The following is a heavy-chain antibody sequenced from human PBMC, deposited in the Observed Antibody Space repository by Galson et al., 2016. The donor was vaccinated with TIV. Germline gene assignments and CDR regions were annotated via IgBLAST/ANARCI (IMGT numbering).Heavy chain of an antibody. CDR3: ARDLGSSAYFDY. CDR2: ISYDGTNR. D-gene: IGHD6-6*01. V-gene: IGHV3-30-3*01. Sequence: SLRLSCAASGFTFSSYAMHWVRQAPGKGLQWVAVISYDGTNRFYADSVQGRFTISRDNSKNTLYLQMSSLRTEDTAVYFCARDLGSSAYFDYWGQGTLVTVSS. J-gene: IGHJ4*02. CDR1: GFTFSSYA.